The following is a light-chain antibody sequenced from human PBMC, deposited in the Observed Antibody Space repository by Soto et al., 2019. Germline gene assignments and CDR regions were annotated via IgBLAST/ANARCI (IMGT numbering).Light chain of an antibody. V-gene: IGKV3-15*01. Sequence: VLTQSPGTLSLSPGERATLSCRASQSISSNLAWYQQKPGQAPRLLMFRTSSRATGFPARFSGSGSGTEFNLTISSLQSEDFGVYYCQQYNNWPRATFGGGTKVEIK. CDR2: RTS. CDR1: QSISSN. J-gene: IGKJ4*01. CDR3: QQYNNWPRAT.